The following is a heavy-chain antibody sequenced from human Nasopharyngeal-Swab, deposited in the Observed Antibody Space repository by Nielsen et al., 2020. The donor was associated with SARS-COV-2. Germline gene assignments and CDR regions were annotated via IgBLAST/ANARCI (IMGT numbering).Heavy chain of an antibody. D-gene: IGHD6-19*01. CDR1: GGTFSSYA. V-gene: IGHV1-69*04. CDR3: ARIAVAGLGYYYYCMDV. CDR2: IIPILGIA. Sequence: SVKVSCKASGGTFSSYAISWVRQAPGQGLEWMGRIIPILGIANYAQKFQGRVTITADKSTSTAYMELSSLRSEDTAVYYCARIAVAGLGYYYYCMDVWGQGTTVTVSS. J-gene: IGHJ6*02.